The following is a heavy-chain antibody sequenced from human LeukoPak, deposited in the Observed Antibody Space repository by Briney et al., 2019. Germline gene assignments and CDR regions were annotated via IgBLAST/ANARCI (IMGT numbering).Heavy chain of an antibody. CDR1: GFTFSSYA. J-gene: IGHJ4*02. D-gene: IGHD1-26*01. V-gene: IGHV3-23*01. Sequence: GGSLRLSCAASGFTFSSYAMNWVRQAPGKGLEWVSTISGGGGSTYYADSVKGRFTISRDNSKNTLYLQVNSLRAEDTAVYYCAKGGKWDVTPFDYWGQGTLVTVSS. CDR2: ISGGGGST. CDR3: AKGGKWDVTPFDY.